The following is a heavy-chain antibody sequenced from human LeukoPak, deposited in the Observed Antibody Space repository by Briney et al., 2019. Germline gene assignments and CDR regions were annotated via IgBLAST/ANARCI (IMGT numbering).Heavy chain of an antibody. V-gene: IGHV3-7*02. CDR2: IKQDGSAK. J-gene: IGHJ4*02. D-gene: IGHD1-26*01. CDR1: GFTFSTYS. Sequence: GGSLRLSCAASGFTFSTYSMNWVRQAPGKGLEWVANIKQDGSAKYYVDSVKGRFTISRDNAKNSLYLQMNSLRVEDTAVYYCAPHAGTVGYWGQGTLVTVSS. CDR3: APHAGTVGY.